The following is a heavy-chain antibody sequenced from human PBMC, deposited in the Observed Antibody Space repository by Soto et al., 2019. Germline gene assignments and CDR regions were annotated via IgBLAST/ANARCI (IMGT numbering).Heavy chain of an antibody. J-gene: IGHJ5*02. D-gene: IGHD3-16*01. Sequence: SETLSLTCTVSGGSISSSSLYWGWIRQPPGKGREWIGTIFYSGSTYYNPSLKSRVTTSADTTKNQFSLKLSSVAGAVTAVYYCARHLVLSLGDWFDPWGQGTLVTVSS. CDR1: GGSISSSSLY. CDR2: IFYSGST. V-gene: IGHV4-39*01. CDR3: ARHLVLSLGDWFDP.